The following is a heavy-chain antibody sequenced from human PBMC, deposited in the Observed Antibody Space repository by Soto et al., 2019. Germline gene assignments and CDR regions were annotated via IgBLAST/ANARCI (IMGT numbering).Heavy chain of an antibody. J-gene: IGHJ4*02. Sequence: QIQLVQSGPEVKKPGASMKVSCKAYDFSFTSHGISWVRQAPGQGFEWMGWISLYNGNTNYAQQFQGRVTMTTDTSTSTAYMELRSLRSDDTAMYFCAIYHRELFRFDYWGQGTLVTVSS. CDR3: AIYHRELFRFDY. CDR2: ISLYNGNT. V-gene: IGHV1-18*04. D-gene: IGHD3-10*01. CDR1: DFSFTSHG.